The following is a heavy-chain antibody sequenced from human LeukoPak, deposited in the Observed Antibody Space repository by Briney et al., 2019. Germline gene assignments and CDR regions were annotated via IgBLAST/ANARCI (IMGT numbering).Heavy chain of an antibody. V-gene: IGHV1-18*01. CDR2: ISAYNGNT. D-gene: IGHD2-2*01. Sequence: GASVKVSCKASGYTFTSYGISWVRQAPGQGLEWMGWISAYNGNTNYAQKLQGRVTMTTDTSTSTAYMELRSLRSDDTAVYYCARGRGADCSSTSCSVRGQDWFDPWGQGTLVTVSS. CDR3: ARGRGADCSSTSCSVRGQDWFDP. J-gene: IGHJ5*02. CDR1: GYTFTSYG.